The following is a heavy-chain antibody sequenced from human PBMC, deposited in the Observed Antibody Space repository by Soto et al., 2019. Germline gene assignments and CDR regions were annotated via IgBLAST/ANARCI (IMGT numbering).Heavy chain of an antibody. CDR3: ARESPGYCSGGSCYSDAFDI. V-gene: IGHV3-33*01. Sequence: ESGGGVVRPGRSLRLSCAASGFTFSSYGMHWVRQAPGKGLEWVAVIWYDGSNKYYADSVKGRFTISRDNSKNTLYLQMNSLRAEDTAVYYCARESPGYCSGGSCYSDAFDIWGQGTMVTVSS. D-gene: IGHD2-15*01. J-gene: IGHJ3*02. CDR1: GFTFSSYG. CDR2: IWYDGSNK.